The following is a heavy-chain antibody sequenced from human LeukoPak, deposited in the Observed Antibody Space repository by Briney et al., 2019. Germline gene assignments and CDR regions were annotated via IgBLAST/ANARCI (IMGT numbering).Heavy chain of an antibody. CDR2: INPKSGAT. J-gene: IGHJ4*02. Sequence: ASVKVSCKASGYTFSDNYIHWVGQAPGQGLEWMGRINPKSGATKYAQKFQGRVTINRDTSISTDYMELSRLRSDETGVYDCATGYIYGKFDYWGQGSLLTVSS. CDR3: ATGYIYGKFDY. D-gene: IGHD5-18*01. V-gene: IGHV1-2*05. CDR1: GYTFSDNY.